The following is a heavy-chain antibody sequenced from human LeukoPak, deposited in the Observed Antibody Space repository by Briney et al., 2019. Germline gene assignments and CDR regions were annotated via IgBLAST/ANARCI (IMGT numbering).Heavy chain of an antibody. CDR1: GGSISTSSYY. CDR2: IYYIGST. D-gene: IGHD6-19*01. Sequence: SETLSFTCTVSGGSISTSSYYWGWIRQPPGKGLEWIGSIYYIGSTYYNPSLESRVTISVDTSKNQFSLNLSSVTAADTAVYYCARIGTAWYKWFDPWGQGTLVTVSS. V-gene: IGHV4-39*01. CDR3: ARIGTAWYKWFDP. J-gene: IGHJ5*02.